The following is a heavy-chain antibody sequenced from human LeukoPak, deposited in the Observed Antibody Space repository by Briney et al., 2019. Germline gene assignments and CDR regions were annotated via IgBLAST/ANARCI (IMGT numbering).Heavy chain of an antibody. CDR1: GFTFSNHP. V-gene: IGHV3-23*01. D-gene: IGHD1-1*01. Sequence: GGSLRLSCAVSGFTFSNHPMTWVRQAPREGLEWVAGVSGHGLSKYYADPTKGRFTVSRDNAKNTVYLQMNSLRADDAAVYYCAKGNGDFLDYWGRGTLVTVSS. CDR3: AKGNGDFLDY. J-gene: IGHJ4*02. CDR2: VSGHGLSK.